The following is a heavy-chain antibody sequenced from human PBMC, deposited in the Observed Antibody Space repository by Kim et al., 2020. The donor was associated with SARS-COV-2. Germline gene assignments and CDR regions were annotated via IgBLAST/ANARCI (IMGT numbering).Heavy chain of an antibody. J-gene: IGHJ5*02. Sequence: SETLSLTCSVSGYSIRSGYYWGWIRQPPGKGLEWIATVYYDGSTYYNPSLQSRVTISVDTSKNQFSLKLSSVTAADTAVYYCATGKTGYLNWFDPWGQGTLVTVSS. V-gene: IGHV4-38-2*02. CDR2: VYYDGST. CDR3: ATGKTGYLNWFDP. D-gene: IGHD5-12*01. CDR1: GYSIRSGYY.